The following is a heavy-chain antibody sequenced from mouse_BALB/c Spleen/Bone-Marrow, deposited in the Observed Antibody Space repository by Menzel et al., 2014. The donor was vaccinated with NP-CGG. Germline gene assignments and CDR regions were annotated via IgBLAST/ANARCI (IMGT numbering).Heavy chain of an antibody. D-gene: IGHD1-1*01. CDR1: GFTLSSYH. CDR3: ARRFTTGVTTGAMDY. V-gene: IGHV5-6-2*01. CDR2: INSNGGGT. Sequence: EVKLVESGGGLVKLGGSLKLSCAASGFTLSSYHMSWVRQTPEMRLELVAAINSNGGGTYYPDTVKGRFTISRDNAKNTLYLQMSSLRSEDTALYYCARRFTTGVTTGAMDYWGQGTSVTVSS. J-gene: IGHJ4*01.